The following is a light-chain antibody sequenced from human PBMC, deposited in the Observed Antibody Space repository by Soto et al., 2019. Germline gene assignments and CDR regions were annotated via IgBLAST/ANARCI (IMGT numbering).Light chain of an antibody. V-gene: IGLV2-11*01. J-gene: IGLJ2*01. Sequence: QSVLTQPRSVSGSPGQSVAISCTGTSSDVGAYNYVSWYQHHPGRAPKLMIYDVSVRPSGVPDRFSASKPGYTASLTNSGLQAEDEANYYCCSYGRSNMVIFGRGTKVTV. CDR1: SSDVGAYNY. CDR2: DVS. CDR3: CSYGRSNMVI.